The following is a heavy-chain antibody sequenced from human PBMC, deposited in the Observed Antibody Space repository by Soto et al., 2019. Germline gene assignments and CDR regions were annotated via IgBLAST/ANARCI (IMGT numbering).Heavy chain of an antibody. CDR1: GGSISSGGYS. CDR3: GKVHSP. CDR2: IYHSGST. J-gene: IGHJ5*02. Sequence: SETLSLTCTVSGGSISSGGYSWSWIRQPPGKGLEWIGYIYHSGSTYYNPSLKSRVTISVDRSKNQFSLKLSSVTAADTAVYYCGKVHSPWGQGTLVPVSA. V-gene: IGHV4-30-2*01.